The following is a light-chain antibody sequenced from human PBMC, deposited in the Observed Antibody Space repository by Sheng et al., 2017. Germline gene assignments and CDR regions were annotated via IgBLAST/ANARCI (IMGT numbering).Light chain of an antibody. J-gene: IGKJ5*01. CDR1: QSLTSSH. CDR3: EQYSSSYPIT. V-gene: IGKV3-20*01. Sequence: EIVLTQSPGTLSLSPGERGTLSCRASQSLTSSHLAWYQQKPGQAPRLLIYGTSHRFTGIPDRFSGSGSGTDFTLTISRLEPEDFAVYYCEQYSSSYPITFGQGTRLEIK. CDR2: GTS.